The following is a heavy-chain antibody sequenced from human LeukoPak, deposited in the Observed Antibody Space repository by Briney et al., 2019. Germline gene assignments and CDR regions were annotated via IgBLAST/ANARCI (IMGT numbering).Heavy chain of an antibody. Sequence: PGGSLRLSCAASGFTFSGYAMHWVRQAPGKGLEWVAVISYDGSNKYYADSVKGRFTISRDNSKNTLYLQMNSLRAEDTAVYYCAREVGNHYGSGSYHSYYYYGMDVWGQGTTVTVSS. D-gene: IGHD3-10*01. CDR2: ISYDGSNK. V-gene: IGHV3-30*04. J-gene: IGHJ6*02. CDR3: AREVGNHYGSGSYHSYYYYGMDV. CDR1: GFTFSGYA.